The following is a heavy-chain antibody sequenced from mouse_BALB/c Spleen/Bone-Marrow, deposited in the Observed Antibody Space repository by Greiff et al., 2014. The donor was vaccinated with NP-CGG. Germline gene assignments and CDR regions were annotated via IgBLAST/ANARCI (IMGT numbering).Heavy chain of an antibody. CDR1: GYSFTRYY. CDR3: TRSNYGYWYFDV. D-gene: IGHD1-1*01. V-gene: IGHV1S81*02. CDR2: INPSNGGT. J-gene: IGHJ1*01. Sequence: LVESGAELVKPGASVKLSCKASGYSFTRYYMYWVKQRPGQGLEWIGEINPSNGGTNFNEKFKSKATLTVDKSSSTAYMQFSSLTSEDSAVYYGTRSNYGYWYFDVWGAGTTVTVSS.